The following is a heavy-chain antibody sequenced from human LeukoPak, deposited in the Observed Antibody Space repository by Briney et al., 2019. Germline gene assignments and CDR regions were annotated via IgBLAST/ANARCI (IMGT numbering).Heavy chain of an antibody. D-gene: IGHD3-10*01. CDR2: IDWDDDK. Sequence: SGPTLVKPTQTLTLTCTFSGFSLSTNGMCVSWIRQPPGKALEWLARIDWDDDKYYSTSLKTRLTISKDTPKNQVVLTMTNMDPVDTATFYCARTYTYYYGSGSYYEDYWGQGTLVTVSS. V-gene: IGHV2-70*11. CDR1: GFSLSTNGMC. CDR3: ARTYTYYYGSGSYYEDY. J-gene: IGHJ4*02.